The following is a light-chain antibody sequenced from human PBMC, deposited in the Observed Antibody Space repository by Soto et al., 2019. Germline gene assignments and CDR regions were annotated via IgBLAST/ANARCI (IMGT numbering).Light chain of an antibody. V-gene: IGLV1-44*01. CDR3: EDGKKTLNVFV. J-gene: IGLJ1*01. CDR1: SSNIGSNT. Sequence: QSVLTQPPSASGTPGQRVTISCSGSSSNIGSNTVNWYQQLPGTAPKLLIYSNNQRPSGVPDRFSGSKSGTSASLALSGPNSGDEVDYYWEDGKKTLNVFVLGTGTRV. CDR2: SNN.